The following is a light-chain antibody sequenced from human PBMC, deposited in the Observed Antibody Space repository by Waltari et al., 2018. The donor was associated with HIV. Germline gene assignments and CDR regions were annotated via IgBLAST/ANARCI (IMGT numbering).Light chain of an antibody. Sequence: QSALTQAPSASGSPGQSVTISCTGTSRDVGGYNSVSWYQQHPGTAPKLLIYEVSKRPSGVPDRFSGSKSGNTASLTVSGLQAEDEADYYCSSYAGSNNFVFGTGTKVTVL. V-gene: IGLV2-8*01. CDR3: SSYAGSNNFV. J-gene: IGLJ1*01. CDR2: EVS. CDR1: SRDVGGYNS.